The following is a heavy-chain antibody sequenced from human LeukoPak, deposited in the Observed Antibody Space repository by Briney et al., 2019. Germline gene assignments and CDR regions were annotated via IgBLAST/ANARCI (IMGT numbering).Heavy chain of an antibody. V-gene: IGHV3-74*01. J-gene: IGHJ4*02. CDR3: AKYYNSGTYTLDY. Sequence: GGPLRLFCAASGFTFSSYWMHWVRQTPGKGLVWFSRVSPDGSTTYYADSVKGRFTISRDNAKNTLYLQMNSLRAEDTAVYYCAKYYNSGTYTLDYWGQGTLVTVSS. CDR1: GFTFSSYW. CDR2: VSPDGSTT. D-gene: IGHD3-10*01.